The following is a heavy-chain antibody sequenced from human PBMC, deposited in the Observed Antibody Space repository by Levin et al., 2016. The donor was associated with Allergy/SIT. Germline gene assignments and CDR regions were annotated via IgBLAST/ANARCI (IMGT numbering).Heavy chain of an antibody. J-gene: IGHJ4*02. CDR1: GFTFSSYS. D-gene: IGHD6-13*01. V-gene: IGHV3-21*01. CDR3: ARSIAAAGNDY. CDR2: ISSSSSYI. Sequence: GESLKISCAASGFTFSSYSMNWVRQAPGKGLEWVSSISSSSSYIYYADSVKGRFTISRDNAKNSLYLQMNSLRAEDTAVYYCARSIAAAGNDYWGQGTLVTVSS.